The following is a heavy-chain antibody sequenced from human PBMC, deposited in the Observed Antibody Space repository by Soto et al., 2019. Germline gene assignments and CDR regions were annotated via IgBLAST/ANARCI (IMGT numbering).Heavy chain of an antibody. CDR1: GCTFTTYW. J-gene: IGHJ6*02. CDR3: ARDTNWKGGMDV. CDR2: IWYDGSNK. Sequence: PGGPLRLSCAASGCTFTTYWMHWVRQGPGKGLEWVAVIWYDGSNKYYADSVKGRFTISRDNSKNTLYLQMNSLRAEDTAVYYCARDTNWKGGMDVWGQGTTVTVSS. D-gene: IGHD1-1*01. V-gene: IGHV3-33*08.